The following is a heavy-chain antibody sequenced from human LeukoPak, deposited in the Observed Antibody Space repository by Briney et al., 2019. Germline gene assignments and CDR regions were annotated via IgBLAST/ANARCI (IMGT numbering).Heavy chain of an antibody. J-gene: IGHJ4*02. Sequence: PGGSLRLSCAASGFTFSSYGMHWVRQAPGKGLEWVAFIRYDGSNKYYADSVKGRFTISRDNSKNTLYLQMNSLRAEDTAVYYCAKAAPGYCSSTSCHDYWGQGTLVTVSS. CDR3: AKAAPGYCSSTSCHDY. V-gene: IGHV3-30*02. CDR1: GFTFSSYG. CDR2: IRYDGSNK. D-gene: IGHD2-2*01.